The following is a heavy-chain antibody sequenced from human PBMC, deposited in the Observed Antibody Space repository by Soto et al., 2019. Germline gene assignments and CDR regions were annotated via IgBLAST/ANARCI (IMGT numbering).Heavy chain of an antibody. CDR2: INARRSI. J-gene: IGHJ2*01. D-gene: IGHD2-15*01. Sequence: QVQLQQWGAGPLSPLETLSLTCGVSGGSFSGYYWAWVRQSPGKGLEWIGKINARRSINYNPSLKSGVSISVATSKNRYCLKLRSVTAAGRGVYYFSRESDGSLSGSPWFWYFGRWGGSTLVTVSS. CDR1: GGSFSGYY. V-gene: IGHV4-34*01. CDR3: SRESDGSLSGSPWFWYFGR.